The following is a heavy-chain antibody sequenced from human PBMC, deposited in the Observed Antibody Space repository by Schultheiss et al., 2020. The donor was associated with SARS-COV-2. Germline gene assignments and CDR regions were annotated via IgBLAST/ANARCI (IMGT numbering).Heavy chain of an antibody. V-gene: IGHV4-34*01. D-gene: IGHD3-10*01. CDR3: ARDREITMVRGVNLLYYYYYGMDV. CDR1: GGSISSYY. Sequence: SETLSLTCTVSGGSISSYYWSWIRQPPGKGLEWIGEINHSGSTNYNPSLKSRVTISVDTSKNQFSLKLSSVTAADTAVYYCARDREITMVRGVNLLYYYYYGMDVWGQGTTVTVSS. J-gene: IGHJ6*02. CDR2: INHSGST.